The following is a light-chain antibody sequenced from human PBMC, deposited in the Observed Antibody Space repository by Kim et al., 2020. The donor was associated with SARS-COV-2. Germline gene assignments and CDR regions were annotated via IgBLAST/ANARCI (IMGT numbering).Light chain of an antibody. CDR2: GAS. V-gene: IGKV3-20*01. J-gene: IGKJ3*01. CDR1: QSVSSN. Sequence: LSPGESATLSCRASQSVSSNLAWYQQRPGQAPRLLIYGASNRATGIPDRFSGSGSGTDFTLTISRLEPEDFAVYYCQQYGSLPFTFGPGTKVDIK. CDR3: QQYGSLPFT.